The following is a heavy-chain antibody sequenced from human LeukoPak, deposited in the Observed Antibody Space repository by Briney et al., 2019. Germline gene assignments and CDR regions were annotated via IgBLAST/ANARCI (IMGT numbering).Heavy chain of an antibody. CDR2: IHYSGST. D-gene: IGHD1-14*01. Sequence: SETLSLTCTVSGDSISSYYWSWIRQPPGKELEWIGYIHYSGSTTYNPSLKSRVTISLDTSKNQFSLDLTSVTAADTAVYYCARVLNRGGGQPDYWGQGTLVTVSS. CDR1: GDSISSYY. J-gene: IGHJ4*02. CDR3: ARVLNRGGGQPDY. V-gene: IGHV4-59*01.